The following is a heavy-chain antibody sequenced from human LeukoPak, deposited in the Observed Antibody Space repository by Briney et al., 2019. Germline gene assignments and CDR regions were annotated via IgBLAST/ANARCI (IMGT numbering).Heavy chain of an antibody. CDR2: ISGSGGST. J-gene: IGHJ4*02. CDR1: GFTFSSYA. V-gene: IGHV3-23*01. CDR3: AKAGSTSLNWNYVSFWNY. D-gene: IGHD1-7*01. Sequence: GGSLRLSCAASGFTFSSYAMSWVRQAPGKGLEWVSAISGSGGSTYYADSVKGRFTISRDNSKNTLYLQMNSLRAEDTAVYYCAKAGSTSLNWNYVSFWNYWGQGTLVTVSS.